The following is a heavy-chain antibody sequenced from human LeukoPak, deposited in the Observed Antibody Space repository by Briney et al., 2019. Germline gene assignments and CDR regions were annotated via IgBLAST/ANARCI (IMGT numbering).Heavy chain of an antibody. V-gene: IGHV4-59*01. J-gene: IGHJ1*01. CDR3: AQKAPYSPGYSQH. CDR1: GGSITSYY. Sequence: SETLSLTCTVSGGSITSYYWTWIRQPPGKGLEWIGYIYHNSGTTNYNPSLKSRVSISEDTSKNQFSLKLSSVTAADTAVYYCAQKAPYSPGYSQHWGQGTLVTVSS. CDR2: IYHNSGTT. D-gene: IGHD2-15*01.